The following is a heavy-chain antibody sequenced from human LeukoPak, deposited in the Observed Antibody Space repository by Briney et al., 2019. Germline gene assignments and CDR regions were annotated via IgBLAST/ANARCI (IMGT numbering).Heavy chain of an antibody. CDR2: IYYSGST. CDR1: GGSISSSSYY. Sequence: SETLSLTCTVSGGSISSSSYYWGWIRQPPGKGLEWIGSIYYSGSTYYNPSLKSRVTISVDTSKNQFSLKLSSVTAADTAVYYCARVDYDFWSGYWAPYYYYMDVWGKGTTVTVSS. CDR3: ARVDYDFWSGYWAPYYYYMDV. V-gene: IGHV4-39*07. D-gene: IGHD3-3*01. J-gene: IGHJ6*03.